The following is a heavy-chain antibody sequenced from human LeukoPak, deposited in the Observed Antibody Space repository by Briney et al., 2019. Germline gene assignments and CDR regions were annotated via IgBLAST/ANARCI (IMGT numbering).Heavy chain of an antibody. CDR1: RGSLSSYY. D-gene: IGHD2-21*02. V-gene: IGHV4-59*01. CDR3: ASGYGGGACQLGGVDM. CDR2: THYRGAT. Sequence: SETLSLTCTVSRGSLSSYYWSWLRQPPGKGREYIGYTHYRGATNYNPSLKSRVTISLDTSGNQSSLMLSSVTAADTAVDYCASGYGGGACQLGGVDMWGQGTRVTVSS. J-gene: IGHJ3*02.